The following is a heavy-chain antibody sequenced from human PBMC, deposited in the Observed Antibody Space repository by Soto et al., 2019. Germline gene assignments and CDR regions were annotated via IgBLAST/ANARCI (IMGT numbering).Heavy chain of an antibody. J-gene: IGHJ6*02. CDR1: GYTFTGYY. V-gene: IGHV1-2*02. CDR2: INPNSGGT. Sequence: ASVKVSCKASGYTFTGYYMHWVRQAPGQGLEWMGWINPNSGGTNYAQKFQGRVTMTRDTSISTAYMELSRLRSDDTAVYYCARDRAYYDFWSGSLSHYYGMGVWGQGTTVTVSS. CDR3: ARDRAYYDFWSGSLSHYYGMGV. D-gene: IGHD3-3*01.